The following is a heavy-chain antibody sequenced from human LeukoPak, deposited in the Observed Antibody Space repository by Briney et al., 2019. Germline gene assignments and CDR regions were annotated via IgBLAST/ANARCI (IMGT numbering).Heavy chain of an antibody. CDR3: ARGATTDY. J-gene: IGHJ4*02. Sequence: GASVKVSCKASGYTFTSYDINWVRQAPGQGLEWVGWISSYSGSTEYALKLQGRVTMTTETSTNTAYMELRSLRSDDTAVYYCARGATTDYWGQGTLVTVSS. CDR1: GYTFTSYD. V-gene: IGHV1-18*01. D-gene: IGHD1-26*01. CDR2: ISSYSGST.